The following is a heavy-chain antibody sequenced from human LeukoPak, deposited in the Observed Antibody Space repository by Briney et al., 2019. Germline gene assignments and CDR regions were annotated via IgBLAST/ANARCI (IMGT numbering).Heavy chain of an antibody. CDR2: IYYSGST. J-gene: IGHJ4*02. CDR3: ARVSEKYSSGWYYFDY. V-gene: IGHV4-59*01. D-gene: IGHD6-19*01. Sequence: SETLSLTCTVSGGSISSYYWSWIRQPPGKGLEWIGYIYYSGSTNYNPSLKSRVTISVDTSKNQFSLKLSSVTAADTAVYYCARVSEKYSSGWYYFDYWGQGALVTVSS. CDR1: GGSISSYY.